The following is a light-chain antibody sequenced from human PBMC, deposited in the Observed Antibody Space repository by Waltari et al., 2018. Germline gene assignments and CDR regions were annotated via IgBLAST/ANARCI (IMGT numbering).Light chain of an antibody. V-gene: IGKV3-15*01. Sequence: EIVMTQSPATLSVSPGERATLSCRASQRVSSNFAWYQQKPGQAPRLLIYDASTRATDIPARFSGSGSGTDFTLTISSLQSEDFAVYYCQQYKNWPPYTFGQGTKLEIK. J-gene: IGKJ2*01. CDR2: DAS. CDR3: QQYKNWPPYT. CDR1: QRVSSN.